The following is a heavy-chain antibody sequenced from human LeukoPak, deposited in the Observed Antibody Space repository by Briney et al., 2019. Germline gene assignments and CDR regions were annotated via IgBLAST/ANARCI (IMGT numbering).Heavy chain of an antibody. J-gene: IGHJ6*02. Sequence: SETLSLTCTVSGGSISSSSYYWGWIRQPPGKGLEWIGSIYYSGSTYYNPPLKSRVTISVDTSKNQFSLKLSSVTAADTAVYYCLSGVSAIGYYYYGMDVWGQGTTVTVSS. CDR2: IYYSGST. D-gene: IGHD2-8*01. CDR1: GGSISSSSYY. V-gene: IGHV4-39*01. CDR3: LSGVSAIGYYYYGMDV.